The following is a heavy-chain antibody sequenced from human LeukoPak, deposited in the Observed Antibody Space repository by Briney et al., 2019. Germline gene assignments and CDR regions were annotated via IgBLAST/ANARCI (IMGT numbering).Heavy chain of an antibody. CDR3: ARGFYYFDY. D-gene: IGHD2/OR15-2a*01. V-gene: IGHV5-51*01. J-gene: IGHJ4*02. CDR2: FYPGDSDT. CDR1: GYSFTTYW. Sequence: GESLQISCEGSGYSFTTYWIAWVRQMPGKGLEWMGIFYPGDSDTRYSPSFQGQVTISADKSISTAYLQWSSLMASDTAIYYCARGFYYFDYWGQGTLVTVSS.